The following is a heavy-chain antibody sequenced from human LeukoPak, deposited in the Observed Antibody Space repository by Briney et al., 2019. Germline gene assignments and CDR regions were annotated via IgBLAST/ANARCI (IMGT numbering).Heavy chain of an antibody. V-gene: IGHV3-23*01. J-gene: IGHJ4*02. Sequence: HPGGSLRLSCAASGFTFDTYSMNWVRQAPGKALEWVSSISGSGSSTYYADSVKDRFTVSRDNSKNTLYLQMNSLRAEDTAVYYCAKRKDYDDWTSYSANWGQGTLVTVSS. CDR1: GFTFDTYS. CDR3: AKRKDYDDWTSYSAN. D-gene: IGHD3-3*01. CDR2: ISGSGSST.